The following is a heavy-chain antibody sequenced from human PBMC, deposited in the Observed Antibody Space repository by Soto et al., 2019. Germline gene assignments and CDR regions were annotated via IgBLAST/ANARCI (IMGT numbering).Heavy chain of an antibody. V-gene: IGHV4-59*01. D-gene: IGHD3-10*01. CDR1: GGSISSYY. J-gene: IGHJ5*02. Sequence: PSETLSLTCTVSGGSISSYYWSWIRQPPGKGLEWIGYIYYSGSTNYNPSLKSRVTISVDTSKNQFSLKLSSVTAADTAVYYCAGSRYYYGSGRMGWFDPWGQGTLVTVSS. CDR2: IYYSGST. CDR3: AGSRYYYGSGRMGWFDP.